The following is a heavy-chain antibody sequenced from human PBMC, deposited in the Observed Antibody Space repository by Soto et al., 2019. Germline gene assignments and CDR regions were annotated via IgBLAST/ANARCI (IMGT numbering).Heavy chain of an antibody. D-gene: IGHD2-8*02. Sequence: EVQLLESGGGLVQPGGSLRLSCAATGFTFSAFAMSWVHQAPGEGLEWVTAVDASGDTTYYADSVRGRFTISRDNSENLLYLQMNSLIAEDTALYYCAKGVRCTGPCCLPMRDWGQGTLVTVSS. CDR3: AKGVRCTGPCCLPMRD. CDR1: GFTFSAFA. V-gene: IGHV3-23*01. CDR2: VDASGDTT. J-gene: IGHJ4*02.